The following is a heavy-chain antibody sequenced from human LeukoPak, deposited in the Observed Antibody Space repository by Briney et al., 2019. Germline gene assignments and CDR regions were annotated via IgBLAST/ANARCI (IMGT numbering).Heavy chain of an antibody. D-gene: IGHD1-7*01. CDR2: ISAYNGNT. Sequence: ASVKVPCKASGYTFTSYGISWVRQAPGQGLEWIGWISAYNGNTNYAQKLQGRVTMTTDTSTSTAYVELRSLRSDDTAVYYCARAGLTGTTPFDPWGQGTLVTVSS. V-gene: IGHV1-18*01. CDR3: ARAGLTGTTPFDP. CDR1: GYTFTSYG. J-gene: IGHJ5*02.